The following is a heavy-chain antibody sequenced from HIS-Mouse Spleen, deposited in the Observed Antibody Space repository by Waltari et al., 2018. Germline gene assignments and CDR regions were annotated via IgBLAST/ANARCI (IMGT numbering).Heavy chain of an antibody. Sequence: QLQLQESGPGLVKPSETLSLTCTVSGGSISSSSSYWGWIRQPPGKGLEWIGSIYYSGRTYYNPSIRSRVTISVDTSKNQFSLQLSSVTAADTAVYYCAREIPYSSSWYDWYFDLWGRGTLVTVSS. CDR3: AREIPYSSSWYDWYFDL. V-gene: IGHV4-39*07. CDR1: GGSISSSSSY. J-gene: IGHJ2*01. CDR2: IYYSGRT. D-gene: IGHD6-13*01.